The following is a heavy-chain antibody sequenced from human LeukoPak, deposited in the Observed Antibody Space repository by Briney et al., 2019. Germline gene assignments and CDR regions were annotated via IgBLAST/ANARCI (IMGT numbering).Heavy chain of an antibody. Sequence: PSETLSLTCSVSGRSISNYHWTWLRQPTEKGLVWIGYIYYTGATSYNPSLKSRVTISVDTSRNQFSLKVTSVTAADTAVYYCAKYGGSGWVIDYWGQGTLVTVSS. D-gene: IGHD6-19*01. CDR3: AKYGGSGWVIDY. CDR1: GRSISNYH. V-gene: IGHV4-59*08. J-gene: IGHJ4*02. CDR2: IYYTGAT.